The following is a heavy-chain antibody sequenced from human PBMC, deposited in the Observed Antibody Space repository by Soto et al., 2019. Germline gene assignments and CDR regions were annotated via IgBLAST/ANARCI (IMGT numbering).Heavy chain of an antibody. Sequence: QVHLQESGPGLVKPSGTLSLTCAVSGASISSGSWWSWVRQPPGKGLEWIGEIFHDGSPKYNPSLKSRVTKSVDKIKNYFSLELTSVTAADTALYYCARDEYNDSSDWGQGTLVTVSS. D-gene: IGHD1-1*01. CDR3: ARDEYNDSSD. CDR1: GASISSGSW. V-gene: IGHV4-4*02. CDR2: IFHDGSP. J-gene: IGHJ4*02.